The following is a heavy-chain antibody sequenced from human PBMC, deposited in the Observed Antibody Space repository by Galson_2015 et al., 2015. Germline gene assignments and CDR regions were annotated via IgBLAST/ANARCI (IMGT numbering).Heavy chain of an antibody. V-gene: IGHV3-23*01. J-gene: IGHJ4*02. D-gene: IGHD3-22*01. CDR1: GFTFSSYA. Sequence: SLRLPCAASGFTFSSYAMSWVRQAPGKGLEWVSLITASGGSPYYADSVKRRFTISRDNSKNTLYLQMNSLRAKDTAMYYCAKGVGSDFYYANDYWGQGTLVTVSS. CDR2: ITASGGSP. CDR3: AKGVGSDFYYANDY.